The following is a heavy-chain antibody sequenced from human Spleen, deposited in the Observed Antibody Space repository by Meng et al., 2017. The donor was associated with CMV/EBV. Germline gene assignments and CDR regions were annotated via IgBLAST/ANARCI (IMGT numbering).Heavy chain of an antibody. CDR3: TTAPWGDFDY. CDR1: GFTFSHYA. CDR2: ISVGGGRT. D-gene: IGHD3-16*01. J-gene: IGHJ4*02. V-gene: IGHV3-23*01. Sequence: GESLKISCATSGFTFSHYAMSWVRQAPGKGLEWVSPISVGGGRTYYADSVKGRFTISRDNSKNTLYLQMNSLRAEDTAVYYCTTAPWGDFDYWGQGTLVTVSS.